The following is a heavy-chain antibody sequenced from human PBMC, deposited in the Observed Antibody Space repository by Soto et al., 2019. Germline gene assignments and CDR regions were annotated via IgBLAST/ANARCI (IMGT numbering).Heavy chain of an antibody. D-gene: IGHD3-10*01. Sequence: GGSLRLSCTASGFPISSYVRHWVRKATGKGLEWVAVISYDGSNKYYADSVKGRFTISRDNSKNTLYLQMNSLRAEDTAVYYCAKGKVRGVAYYYGMDVWGQGTTVTVSS. CDR1: GFPISSYV. CDR3: AKGKVRGVAYYYGMDV. CDR2: ISYDGSNK. J-gene: IGHJ6*02. V-gene: IGHV3-30*18.